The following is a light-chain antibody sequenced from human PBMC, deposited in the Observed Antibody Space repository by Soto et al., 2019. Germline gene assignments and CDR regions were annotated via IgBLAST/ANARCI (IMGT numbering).Light chain of an antibody. CDR3: MQATHWPYT. Sequence: DAVMTQSPLSLPVTLGQPASISCRSSQSLVHSDGNIYLNWFQQRPGQSPRRLIYKVSNRDSGGHDRCRWSGSGTDFTLKISRVEAEYVGVYYCMQATHWPYTLGQGTKLEIK. CDR1: QSLVHSDGNIY. J-gene: IGKJ2*01. V-gene: IGKV2-30*02. CDR2: KVS.